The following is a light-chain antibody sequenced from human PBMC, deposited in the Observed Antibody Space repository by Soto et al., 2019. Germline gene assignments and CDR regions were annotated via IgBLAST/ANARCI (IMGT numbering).Light chain of an antibody. J-gene: IGLJ3*02. CDR2: DDS. V-gene: IGLV3-21*02. CDR3: QVSDSSSDPFWV. Sequence: SYELTQPPSVSVAPGQTASITCGGNNIGSKTVHWYQQKPGQAPVLVVYDDSDRPSGIPERVSGSNSGNTATLTISRVEAGDEADYFCQVSDSSSDPFWVFGGGTKLTVL. CDR1: NIGSKT.